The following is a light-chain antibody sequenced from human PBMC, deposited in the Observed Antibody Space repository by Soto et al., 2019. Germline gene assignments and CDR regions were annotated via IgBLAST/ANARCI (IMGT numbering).Light chain of an antibody. CDR2: GAS. Sequence: EIVMTQSPATLSVSPGERATLSCRASQNINNNLAWYQHKPGQAPRLLIYGASTRATGFPTKFSGSGSGTDFTLTISSLQSEDFAVYYCQQYNNWPPRFGQGTNVEIK. J-gene: IGKJ1*01. CDR1: QNINNN. V-gene: IGKV3-15*01. CDR3: QQYNNWPPR.